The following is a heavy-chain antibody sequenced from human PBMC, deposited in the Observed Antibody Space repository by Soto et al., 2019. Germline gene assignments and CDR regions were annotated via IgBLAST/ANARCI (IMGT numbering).Heavy chain of an antibody. CDR1: GGSISSGGYY. J-gene: IGHJ6*02. Sequence: QVQLQESGPGLVQPSQTLSLTCTVSGGSISSGGYYWSWIRQHPGKGLEWIGYIYYSGSTYYNPSLKSRVTVSGDSSKNQIGLKVSSGTAADTTVYYCARAGGGDGIAAAGMNYYYDGMSVWGQGTTVTVSS. D-gene: IGHD6-13*01. V-gene: IGHV4-31*03. CDR3: ARAGGGDGIAAAGMNYYYDGMSV. CDR2: IYYSGST.